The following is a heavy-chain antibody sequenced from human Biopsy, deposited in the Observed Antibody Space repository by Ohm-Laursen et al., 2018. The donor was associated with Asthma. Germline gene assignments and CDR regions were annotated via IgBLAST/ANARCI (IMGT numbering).Heavy chain of an antibody. J-gene: IGHJ6*02. CDR3: ARAVDYSHYYGIDV. V-gene: IGHV1-18*01. Sequence: ATVKISCKASGYTFNSAGITWVRQAPGQGLEWMGWISVYNGNTKVAQKLQDRVTMITDTPTSTAYMELRSLRSDDTAVYFCARAVDYSHYYGIDVWGQGTTVTVS. CDR2: ISVYNGNT. CDR1: GYTFNSAG. D-gene: IGHD3-10*01.